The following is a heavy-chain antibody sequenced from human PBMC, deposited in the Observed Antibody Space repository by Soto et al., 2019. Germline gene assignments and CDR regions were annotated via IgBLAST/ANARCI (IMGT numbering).Heavy chain of an antibody. CDR1: GGSISSYY. D-gene: IGHD1-7*01. CDR3: ARVNSDYYGMDV. Sequence: SSETLSLTCTVSGGSISSYYWSWIRQPPGKGLEWVGYIYYSENTSYNPSLKSRVSISVDTSKNQFSLKLSSVTAADTAVYYCARVNSDYYGMDVWGQGTTVTVSS. J-gene: IGHJ6*02. CDR2: IYYSENT. V-gene: IGHV4-59*01.